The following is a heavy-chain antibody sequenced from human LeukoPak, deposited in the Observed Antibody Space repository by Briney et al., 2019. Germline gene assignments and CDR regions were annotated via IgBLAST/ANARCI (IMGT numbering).Heavy chain of an antibody. D-gene: IGHD3-10*01. CDR1: AGSVSNGNYY. CDR2: IYYTGTT. Sequence: PSETLSLTCTVSAGSVSNGNYYWSWLRQPPGKALEWIGYIYYTGTTYYIPSLEGRVTISVDTSTNQFSLKLNSVTAADTAVYYCARAPAPGDYYGMDVWGQGTTVTVSS. CDR3: ARAPAPGDYYGMDV. J-gene: IGHJ6*02. V-gene: IGHV4-61*01.